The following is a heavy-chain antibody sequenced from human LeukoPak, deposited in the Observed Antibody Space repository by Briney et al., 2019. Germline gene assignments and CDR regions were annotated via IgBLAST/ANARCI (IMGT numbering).Heavy chain of an antibody. CDR1: GGTFSSYT. CDR3: ARDHGTDYDFWSGYFSHAFDI. J-gene: IGHJ3*02. V-gene: IGHV1-69*04. CDR2: IIPILGIA. Sequence: ASVKVPCKASGGTFSSYTISWVRQAPGQGLEWMGRIIPILGIANYAQKFQGRVTITADKSTSTAYMELSSLRSEDTAVYYYARDHGTDYDFWSGYFSHAFDIWGQGTMVTVSS. D-gene: IGHD3-3*01.